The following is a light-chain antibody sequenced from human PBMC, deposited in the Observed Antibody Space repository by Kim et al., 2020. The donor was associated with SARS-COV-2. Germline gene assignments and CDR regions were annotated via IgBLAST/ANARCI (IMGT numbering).Light chain of an antibody. CDR3: SSLTSSITYV. Sequence: GQSITISCTGTGSDVCAYNHVSWYQQHPGKAPKLMIYDVTEWPSGVSNRFSGSKSGNTASLTISWLQAEDEADYYCSSLTSSITYVFGTGTKVTVL. V-gene: IGLV2-14*04. CDR2: DVT. CDR1: GSDVCAYNH. J-gene: IGLJ1*01.